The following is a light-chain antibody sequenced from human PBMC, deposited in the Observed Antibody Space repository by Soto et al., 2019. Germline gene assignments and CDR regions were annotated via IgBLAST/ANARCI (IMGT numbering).Light chain of an antibody. CDR3: QHRNNRPFS. Sequence: EIVLTQSPATLSLSPCEMTILSVIASQSVNHYLAWYQQRPGQAPRLLIYDASNSATGIPARFSGSGSGTDFTLTISSLEPEDFAVYYCQHRNNRPFSFGPGTKVDI. CDR2: DAS. V-gene: IGKV3-11*01. CDR1: QSVNHY. J-gene: IGKJ3*01.